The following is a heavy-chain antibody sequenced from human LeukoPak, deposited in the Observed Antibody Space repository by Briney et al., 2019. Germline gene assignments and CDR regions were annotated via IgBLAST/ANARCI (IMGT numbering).Heavy chain of an antibody. CDR3: ARAIVGVTPVFDY. D-gene: IGHD1-26*01. V-gene: IGHV4-38-2*01. Sequence: SETLSLTCAVSGDSISSSHWWSWVRQPPGKGLEWIGSISHSGSTYYNPSLKSRVTISVDTSKNQFSLKLGSVTAADTAVYYCARAIVGVTPVFDYWGQGTLVTVSS. CDR1: GDSISSSHW. J-gene: IGHJ4*02. CDR2: ISHSGST.